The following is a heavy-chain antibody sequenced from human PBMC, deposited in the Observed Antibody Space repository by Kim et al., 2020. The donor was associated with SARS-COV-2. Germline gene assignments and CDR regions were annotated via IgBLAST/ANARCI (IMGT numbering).Heavy chain of an antibody. CDR1: GFTFGDYA. Sequence: GGSLRLSCEGSGFTFGDYAITWVRQSPGKGLQWVGFIRSKAYGGKPYYAASVKGRFSISRDDSKTIAYLQMNSLQVEDTAVYFCVRGVPVHYHGLDVWGQGTTVSVSS. CDR3: VRGVPVHYHGLDV. V-gene: IGHV3-49*04. D-gene: IGHD6-6*01. J-gene: IGHJ6*02. CDR2: IRSKAYGGKP.